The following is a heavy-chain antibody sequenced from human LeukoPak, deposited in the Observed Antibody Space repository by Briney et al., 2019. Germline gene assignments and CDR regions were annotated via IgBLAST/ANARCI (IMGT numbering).Heavy chain of an antibody. CDR3: ARVSMVRGAAPYNWFDP. V-gene: IGHV1-8*01. Sequence: GASVKVSCKASGYTFSSYDINWVRQATGQGLEWMGWMNPNSGNTGYAQKFQGRVTMTRNTSISTAYMELSSLRSEDTAMYYCARVSMVRGAAPYNWFDPWGQGTLVTVSS. D-gene: IGHD3-10*01. CDR2: MNPNSGNT. CDR1: GYTFSSYD. J-gene: IGHJ5*02.